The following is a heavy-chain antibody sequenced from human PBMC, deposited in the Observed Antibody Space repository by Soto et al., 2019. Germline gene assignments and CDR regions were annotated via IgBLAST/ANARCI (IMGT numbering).Heavy chain of an antibody. D-gene: IGHD6-13*01. CDR3: ARDRLHWVAAAGTTDY. CDR1: GYTFTSYG. J-gene: IGHJ4*02. V-gene: IGHV1-18*01. Sequence: QVQLVQSGAEVKKPGSSVKVSCKASGYTFTSYGISWVRQAPGQGLEWMGWISSYNGNTNYAQKLQGRVTMTTDTSTSTAYMELRSLRSDDTAVYYCARDRLHWVAAAGTTDYWGQGTLVTVSS. CDR2: ISSYNGNT.